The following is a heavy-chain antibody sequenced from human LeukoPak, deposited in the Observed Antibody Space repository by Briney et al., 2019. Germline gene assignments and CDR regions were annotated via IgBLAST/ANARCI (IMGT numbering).Heavy chain of an antibody. V-gene: IGHV3-21*04. D-gene: IGHD2-2*01. Sequence: SPGGSLRLSCAASGFTFSSYSMNWVRQAPGKGLEWVSSISSSSSYIYYADSVKGRFTISRDNSKNTLYLQMNSLRAEDTAVYYCARAKPQLHGPAYFDYWGQGTLVTVSS. J-gene: IGHJ4*02. CDR2: ISSSSSYI. CDR3: ARAKPQLHGPAYFDY. CDR1: GFTFSSYS.